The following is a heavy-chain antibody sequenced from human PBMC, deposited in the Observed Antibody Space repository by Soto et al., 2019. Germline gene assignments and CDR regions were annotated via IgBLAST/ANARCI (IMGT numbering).Heavy chain of an antibody. V-gene: IGHV4-34*01. J-gene: IGHJ6*03. CDR2: INHSGST. D-gene: IGHD2-21*01. CDR3: ARASPRLHQWNYYYYYLDV. Sequence: QVQLQQWGAGLLKPSETLSLTCAVYGGSFSGYYWSWIRQPPGKGLEWIGEINHSGSTNYNPSLKRRVTISVDTAKNQFSLKLSAGTAADTAVYYCARASPRLHQWNYYYYYLDVWGKGTTVTVSS. CDR1: GGSFSGYY.